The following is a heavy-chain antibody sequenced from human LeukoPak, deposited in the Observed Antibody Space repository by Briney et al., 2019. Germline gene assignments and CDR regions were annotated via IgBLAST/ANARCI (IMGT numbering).Heavy chain of an antibody. J-gene: IGHJ4*02. Sequence: GGSPRLSCAASGFTFSSYAMSWVRQAPGKGLEWVSAISGSGGSTYYADSVKGRFTISRDNSKNTLYLQMNSLRAEDTAVYYCAKVSSSPRQIDYWGQGTLVTVSS. CDR3: AKVSSSPRQIDY. D-gene: IGHD6-13*01. CDR1: GFTFSSYA. V-gene: IGHV3-23*01. CDR2: ISGSGGST.